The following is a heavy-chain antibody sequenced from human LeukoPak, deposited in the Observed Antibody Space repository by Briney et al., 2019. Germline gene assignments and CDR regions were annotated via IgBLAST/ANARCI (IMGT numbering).Heavy chain of an antibody. Sequence: PGRSLRLSCAASGFTFSSYGMHWVRQAPGKGLEWVAFIRYDGSNKYYADSVKGRFTISRDNSKNRLYLQMNSLRVEDTAMYYCAKSTGSTPTHTLDYWGQGTRVTVSS. J-gene: IGHJ4*02. D-gene: IGHD2-21*01. CDR3: AKSTGSTPTHTLDY. V-gene: IGHV3-30*02. CDR1: GFTFSSYG. CDR2: IRYDGSNK.